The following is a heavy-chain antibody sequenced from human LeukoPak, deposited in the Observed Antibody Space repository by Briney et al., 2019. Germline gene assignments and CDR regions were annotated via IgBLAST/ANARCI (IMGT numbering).Heavy chain of an antibody. V-gene: IGHV1-18*01. D-gene: IGHD2-15*01. CDR2: ISAYNGNT. Sequence: ASVKVSCKASGYTFTSYGISWVRQAPGQGLEWMGWISAYNGNTNYAQKLQGRVTMTTDTSTSTAYMELRSLRSDDTAVYYCARSQGGVVVVAATDNWFDPWGQGTLVTVSS. CDR1: GYTFTSYG. CDR3: ARSQGGVVVVAATDNWFDP. J-gene: IGHJ5*02.